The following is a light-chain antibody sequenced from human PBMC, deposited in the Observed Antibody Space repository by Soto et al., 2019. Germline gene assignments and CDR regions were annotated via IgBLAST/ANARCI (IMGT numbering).Light chain of an antibody. J-gene: IGLJ1*01. Sequence: QSVLTQPPSVSGAPGQRVTISCTGSISNIGAGYDVHWYQQLPGTVPKVLIYGNSNRPSGVPDRFSGSKSGTSASLAITGLQAKDEADYYCQSYDISLSGFHVFGTGTKLTVL. CDR2: GNS. V-gene: IGLV1-40*01. CDR3: QSYDISLSGFHV. CDR1: ISNIGAGYD.